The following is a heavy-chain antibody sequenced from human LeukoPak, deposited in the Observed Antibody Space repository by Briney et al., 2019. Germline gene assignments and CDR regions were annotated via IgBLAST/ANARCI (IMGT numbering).Heavy chain of an antibody. D-gene: IGHD6-6*01. CDR2: ISWNSGSI. J-gene: IGHJ6*03. Sequence: PGRSLRLSCAASGFTFDDYAMHWVRQAPGKGLEWVSGISWNSGSIGYADSVKGRFTISRDNAKNSLYLQMNSLRAEDMALYYCQKVGARRSYYYYRAVGGKGPT. V-gene: IGHV3-9*03. CDR1: GFTFDDYA. CDR3: QKVGARRSYYYYRAV.